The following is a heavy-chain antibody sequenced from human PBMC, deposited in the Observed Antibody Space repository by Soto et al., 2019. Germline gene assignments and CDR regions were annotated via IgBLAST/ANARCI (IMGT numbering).Heavy chain of an antibody. Sequence: QVQLQQWGAGLLKPSETLSLTCALYGGSFSGYYWSWIRQPPGKGLERIGEIGHSGSTNYNPSLKSRVTISLDTSKAQFSLRLSAVTAADTAVYYCARGPYGSGIRSPYYNYYMDVWGKGTTVTVSS. V-gene: IGHV4-34*01. CDR1: GGSFSGYY. D-gene: IGHD3-10*01. CDR3: ARGPYGSGIRSPYYNYYMDV. J-gene: IGHJ6*03. CDR2: IGHSGST.